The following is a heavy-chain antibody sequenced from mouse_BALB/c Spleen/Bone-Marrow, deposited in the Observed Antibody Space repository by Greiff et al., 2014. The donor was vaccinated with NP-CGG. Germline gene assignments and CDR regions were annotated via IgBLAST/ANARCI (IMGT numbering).Heavy chain of an antibody. D-gene: IGHD2-10*02. J-gene: IGHJ4*01. V-gene: IGHV5-4*02. CDR2: ISDGGGYT. CDR3: ARSGERYGAMDY. Sequence: VESGXGLVKPGGSLKLSCAASGFTFSDYYMYWVRQTPEKRLEWVATISDGGGYTYYPDSVWGRFTISRDNAKSNLYLQMSSLKSEDTAMYYCARSGERYGAMDYWGQGTSVTVFS. CDR1: GFTFSDYY.